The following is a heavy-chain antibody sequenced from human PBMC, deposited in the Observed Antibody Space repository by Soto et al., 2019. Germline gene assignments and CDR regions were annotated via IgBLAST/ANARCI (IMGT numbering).Heavy chain of an antibody. J-gene: IGHJ4*02. CDR3: DIVVVVAAKTFDY. Sequence: SVKVSCKASGGTFSSYAISWVRQAPGQGLEWMGGIIPIFGTANYAQKFQGRVTITADESTSTAYMELSSLRSEDTAVYYCDIVVVVAAKTFDYWGQGTLVTVSS. V-gene: IGHV1-69*13. D-gene: IGHD2-15*01. CDR2: IIPIFGTA. CDR1: GGTFSSYA.